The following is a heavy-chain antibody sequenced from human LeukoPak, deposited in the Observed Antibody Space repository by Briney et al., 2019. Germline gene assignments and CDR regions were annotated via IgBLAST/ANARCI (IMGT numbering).Heavy chain of an antibody. CDR2: IYSSGSA. CDR1: GGSISGYY. CDR3: AREYGDLDY. J-gene: IGHJ4*02. Sequence: SETLSLTCTVSGGSISGYYWSWVRQPAGKGLEWIGRIYSSGSANYNPSLKSRVTMSVDTSNNQFSLKLTSVSAADAAVYYCAREYGDLDYWGQGTLVTVSS. D-gene: IGHD4-17*01. V-gene: IGHV4-4*07.